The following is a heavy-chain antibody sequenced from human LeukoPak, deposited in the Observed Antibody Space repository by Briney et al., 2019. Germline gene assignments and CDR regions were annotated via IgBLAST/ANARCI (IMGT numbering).Heavy chain of an antibody. V-gene: IGHV1-8*03. CDR2: MNPNSGNT. CDR1: GYTFTSYD. Sequence: ASVKVSCKASGYTFTSYDINWVRQATGQGLEWMGWMNPNSGNTGYAQKFQGRVTITRNTSISTAYMELSSLRSEDTAVYYCARARRYSGSYYSFDPWGQGTLVTVSS. CDR3: ARARRYSGSYYSFDP. D-gene: IGHD1-26*01. J-gene: IGHJ5*02.